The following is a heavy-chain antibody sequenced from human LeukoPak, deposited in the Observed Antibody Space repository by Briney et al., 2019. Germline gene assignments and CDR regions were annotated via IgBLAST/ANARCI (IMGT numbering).Heavy chain of an antibody. D-gene: IGHD2/OR15-2a*01. CDR1: GFTFSSYG. Sequence: PGGSLRLSCAASGFTFSSYGMHWVRQAPGKGLEWVAFIRYDGSNKYYADSVKGRFTISRDNSKNTLYLQMNSLRAEDTAVYYCAKNFQVINYFDYWGQGTLVTVSS. J-gene: IGHJ4*02. V-gene: IGHV3-30*02. CDR2: IRYDGSNK. CDR3: AKNFQVINYFDY.